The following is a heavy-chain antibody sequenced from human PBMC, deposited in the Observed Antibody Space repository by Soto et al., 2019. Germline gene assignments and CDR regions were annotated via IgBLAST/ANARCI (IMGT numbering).Heavy chain of an antibody. CDR1: GASISSCN. D-gene: IGHD6-13*01. CDR3: ARDRGEYTSSWFWYFSH. V-gene: IGHV4-4*07. Sequence: SETLSLTCSVSGASISSCNWNWVRQPAGKGPEWVGRLNIAGTINYNPSLKSRITMSMDTSKNQISLRLRSVTAADTAIYYCARDRGEYTSSWFWYFSHWGHGTLVTVSS. J-gene: IGHJ2*01. CDR2: LNIAGTI.